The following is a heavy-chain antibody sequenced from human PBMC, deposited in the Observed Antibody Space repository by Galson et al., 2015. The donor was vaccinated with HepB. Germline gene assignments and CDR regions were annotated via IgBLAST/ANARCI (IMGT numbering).Heavy chain of an antibody. J-gene: IGHJ4*02. Sequence: SLRLSCAASGSTFSSYAMHWVRQAPGKGLEWLAVLSYDGSNKYYADSVKGRFTISRENSQITLYLQMNSLRAEDTAGYYGARGVEARGGDTAMVPDYCGQGTLVTVSS. CDR2: LSYDGSNK. CDR3: ARGVEARGGDTAMVPDY. D-gene: IGHD5-18*01. V-gene: IGHV3-30-3*01. CDR1: GSTFSSYA.